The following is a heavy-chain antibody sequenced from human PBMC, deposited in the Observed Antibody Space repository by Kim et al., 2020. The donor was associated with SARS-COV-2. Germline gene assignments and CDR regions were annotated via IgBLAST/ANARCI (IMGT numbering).Heavy chain of an antibody. J-gene: IGHJ3*02. Sequence: KFQGRVTMTRETSASTAYMELSSLRSEDTAVYYCARALNYYGSARGAFDIWGQGTMVTVSS. V-gene: IGHV1-3*01. D-gene: IGHD3-10*01. CDR3: ARALNYYGSARGAFDI.